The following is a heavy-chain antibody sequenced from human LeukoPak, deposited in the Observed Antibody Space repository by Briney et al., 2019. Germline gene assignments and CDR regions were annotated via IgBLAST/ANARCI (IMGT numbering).Heavy chain of an antibody. CDR3: ARKDSYDSSGYGMMTFDI. V-gene: IGHV1-69*06. CDR2: IIPIFGTA. J-gene: IGHJ3*02. D-gene: IGHD3-22*01. CDR1: GGTFSSYA. Sequence: SVKVSCKASGGTFSSYAISWVRQAPGQGLEWMGGIIPIFGTANYAQKFQGRVTITADKSTSTAYMELSSLRSEDTAVYYCARKDSYDSSGYGMMTFDIWGQGTMVTVPS.